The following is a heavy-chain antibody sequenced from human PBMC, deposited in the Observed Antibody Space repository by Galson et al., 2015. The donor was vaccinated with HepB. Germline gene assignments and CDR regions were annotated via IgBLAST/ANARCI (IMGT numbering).Heavy chain of an antibody. CDR2: ISYDGNNK. D-gene: IGHD1-26*01. J-gene: IGHJ6*03. V-gene: IGHV3-30-3*01. CDR1: GFTFSNYA. Sequence: SLRLSCAASGFTFSNYAMHWVRQAPGKGLEWVAVISYDGNNKYYADSVKGRFTVSRDNSKNTLYLQVNSLRAEDTAVYYCARVSLPSRYHYNYYMDVWGKGTTVTVSS. CDR3: ARVSLPSRYHYNYYMDV.